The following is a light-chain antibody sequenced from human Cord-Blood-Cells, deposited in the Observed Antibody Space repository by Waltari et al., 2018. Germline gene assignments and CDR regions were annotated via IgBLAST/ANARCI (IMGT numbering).Light chain of an antibody. V-gene: IGKV1-39*01. Sequence: DIQMTQSPSSLSASVVDRVTIPCRASQSISSYLNWYQQKPGKAPKPLIYAASSLQSGVPSRFRGSGSGTDFTLTISSLQPEDFATYYGQQSYSTPYMYSFGQGTKLEIK. J-gene: IGKJ2*03. CDR3: QQSYSTPYMYS. CDR2: AAS. CDR1: QSISSY.